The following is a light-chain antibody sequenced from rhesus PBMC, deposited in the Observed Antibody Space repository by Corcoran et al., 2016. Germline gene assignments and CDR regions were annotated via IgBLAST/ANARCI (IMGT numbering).Light chain of an antibody. V-gene: IGKV1-74*01. J-gene: IGKJ3*01. Sequence: DIQMTQSPSSLSASVGDRVTITCRTSENVNNYLIWYQKKPGKDPKLLIYKASTLKSGVPSRFSGSGAGTDYTFTISSLQSEDVATYYCQHNYGTPFTFGPGTKLDIK. CDR1: ENVNNY. CDR2: KAS. CDR3: QHNYGTPFT.